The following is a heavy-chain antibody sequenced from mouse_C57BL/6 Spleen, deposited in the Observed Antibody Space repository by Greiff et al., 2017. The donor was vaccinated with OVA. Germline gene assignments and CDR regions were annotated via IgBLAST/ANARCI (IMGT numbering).Heavy chain of an antibody. V-gene: IGHV5-9*01. Sequence: EVKLMESGGGLVKPGGSLKLSCAASGFTFSSYTMSWVRQTPEKRLEWVATISGGGGNTYYTDSVKGRFTISRDNAKNTLYLQMSSLRSEDTALYYCARLVDYWGQGTTLTVSS. J-gene: IGHJ2*01. CDR2: ISGGGGNT. CDR3: ARLVDY. CDR1: GFTFSSYT.